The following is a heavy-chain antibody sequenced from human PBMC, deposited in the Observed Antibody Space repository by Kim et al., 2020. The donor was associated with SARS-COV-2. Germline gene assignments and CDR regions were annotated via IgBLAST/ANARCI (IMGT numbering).Heavy chain of an antibody. CDR3: ARFYNYYDSSGHYYYYGMDV. CDR1: GYTFTSYA. J-gene: IGHJ6*02. Sequence: ASVKVSCKASGYTFTSYAMNWVRQAPGQGLEWMGWINTNTGNPTYAQGFTGRFVFSLDTSVSTAYLQISSLKAEDTAVYYCARFYNYYDSSGHYYYYGMDVWGQGTTVTVSS. CDR2: INTNTGNP. D-gene: IGHD3-22*01. V-gene: IGHV7-4-1*02.